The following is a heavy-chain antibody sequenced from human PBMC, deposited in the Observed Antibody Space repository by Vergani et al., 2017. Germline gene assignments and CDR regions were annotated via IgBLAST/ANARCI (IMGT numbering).Heavy chain of an antibody. CDR2: ISGSGGST. CDR3: ARPPFYSSSIYYFDY. J-gene: IGHJ4*02. CDR1: GFTFSSYA. V-gene: IGHV3-23*01. D-gene: IGHD6-6*01. Sequence: EVQLLESGGGLVQPGGSLRLSCAASGFTFSSYAMSWVRQAPGKGLEWVSAISGSGGSTYYADSVKGRFTISRDNSKNTLYLQMNSLRAEDTAVYYCARPPFYSSSIYYFDYWGQGTLVTVSS.